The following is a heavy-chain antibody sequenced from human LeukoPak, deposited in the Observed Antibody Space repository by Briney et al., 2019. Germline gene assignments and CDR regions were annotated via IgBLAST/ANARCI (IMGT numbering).Heavy chain of an antibody. CDR2: INSDGSPT. D-gene: IGHD3/OR15-3a*01. Sequence: PGGSLRLSCAASGFTFSSYWMHWVRQAPGKGLVWVSRINSDGSPTSYADSVKGRFTISRDNAKNTLYLQMNSLRAEDTAVYYCARGGRVSLGGAFDIWGQGTMATVSS. CDR3: ARGGRVSLGGAFDI. CDR1: GFTFSSYW. J-gene: IGHJ3*02. V-gene: IGHV3-74*01.